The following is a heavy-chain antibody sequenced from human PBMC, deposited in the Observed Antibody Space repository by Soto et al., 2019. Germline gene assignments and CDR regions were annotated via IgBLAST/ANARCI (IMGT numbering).Heavy chain of an antibody. V-gene: IGHV3-23*01. CDR3: AVSGTNYYMDV. J-gene: IGHJ6*03. CDR2: ITASGGTT. CDR1: GFTFDSYS. Sequence: GGSLRLSCAASGFTFDSYSMNWVRQAPGKGLEWVSIITASGGTTYYADSVKGRFTISRDNSKNTLYLQMNSLRAEDTAVYYCAVSGTNYYMDVWGKGTTVTVSS. D-gene: IGHD6-19*01.